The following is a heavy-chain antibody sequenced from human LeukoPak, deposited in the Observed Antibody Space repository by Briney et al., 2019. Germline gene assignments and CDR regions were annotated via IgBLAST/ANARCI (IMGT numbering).Heavy chain of an antibody. CDR2: IKSKTDGGTT. CDR3: TTTIVVVPAAISPLG. D-gene: IGHD2-2*01. V-gene: IGHV3-15*01. Sequence: GGSLRLSCAASGFTFSNAWMSWVRQAPGKGLEWVGRIKSKTDGGTTDYAAPVKGRFTISRDDSKNTLYLQINSLKTEDTAVYYCTTTIVVVPAAISPLGRGQGTLVTVSS. J-gene: IGHJ4*02. CDR1: GFTFSNAW.